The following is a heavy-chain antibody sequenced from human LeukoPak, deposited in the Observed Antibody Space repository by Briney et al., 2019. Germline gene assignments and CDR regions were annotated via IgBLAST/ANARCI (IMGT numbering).Heavy chain of an antibody. CDR2: IYYSGST. J-gene: IGHJ3*02. V-gene: IGHV4-59*01. D-gene: IGHD2-2*01. CDR3: ARRGAGHCSSTSCSPKDAFDI. Sequence: PSETLSLTCTVSGGSISNYYWSWIRQPPGKGLEWIGYIYYSGSTNYNPSLKSRVTISVDTSKNQFSLKLSSVTAADTAVYYCARRGAGHCSSTSCSPKDAFDIWGQGTMVTVSS. CDR1: GGSISNYY.